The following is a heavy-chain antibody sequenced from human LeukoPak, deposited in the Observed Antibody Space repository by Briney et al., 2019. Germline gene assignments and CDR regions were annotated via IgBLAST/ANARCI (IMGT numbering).Heavy chain of an antibody. CDR3: AGLLWFGELPPHLFDP. J-gene: IGHJ5*02. CDR1: GFNFSSYA. CDR2: ISGSGGST. V-gene: IGHV3-23*01. D-gene: IGHD3-10*01. Sequence: GGSLRLSCAASGFNFSSYAMSWVRQAPGKRLEWGSAISGSGGSTYYADSVKGRFTISRDNSKNTLYLQMNSLRAEDTAVYYCAGLLWFGELPPHLFDPWGQGTLVTVSS.